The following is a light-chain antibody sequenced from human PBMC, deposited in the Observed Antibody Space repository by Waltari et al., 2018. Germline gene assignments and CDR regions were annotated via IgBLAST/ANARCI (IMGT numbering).Light chain of an antibody. J-gene: IGKJ4*01. Sequence: IVLTQSPATLSLSPAERATLSCRASQSVRVYLAWYQQKPGQAPRLLIYDTSNRASGTPDRFSGSGSGTDFSLSISSLEPEDFAVYYCQQRHNWPLTFGGGTKVEIK. CDR1: QSVRVY. CDR3: QQRHNWPLT. V-gene: IGKV3-11*01. CDR2: DTS.